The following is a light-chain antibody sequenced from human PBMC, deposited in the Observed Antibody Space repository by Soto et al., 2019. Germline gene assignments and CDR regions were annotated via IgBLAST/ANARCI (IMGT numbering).Light chain of an antibody. J-gene: IGLJ1*01. Sequence: QSVLTQPASGSGSPGQSITISCTGTSSDVGGYNYVSWYQQHPGKAPKLMIYDVSNRPSGVSNRFSGSKSGNTASLTISGLQAEDEADYYRSSYTSSSTLGGVFGTGTKVTVL. V-gene: IGLV2-14*01. CDR3: SSYTSSSTLGGV. CDR2: DVS. CDR1: SSDVGGYNY.